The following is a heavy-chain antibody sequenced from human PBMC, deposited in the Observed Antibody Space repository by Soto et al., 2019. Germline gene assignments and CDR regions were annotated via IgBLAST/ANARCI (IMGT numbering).Heavy chain of an antibody. CDR2: INPSGGRT. J-gene: IGHJ4*02. Sequence: QVHLVQSGAEVKKPGASVKVSCKASGYTFTTYSMHWVRQTPGHGLEWLGVINPSGGRTSYAQKFQGRVTMTRDTSTSTVHMELSNLRSEDTAVYFCARDRGYDVLTGHYILLYYLDNWGLGTLVTVSS. CDR3: ARDRGYDVLTGHYILLYYLDN. V-gene: IGHV1-46*01. D-gene: IGHD3-9*01. CDR1: GYTFTTYS.